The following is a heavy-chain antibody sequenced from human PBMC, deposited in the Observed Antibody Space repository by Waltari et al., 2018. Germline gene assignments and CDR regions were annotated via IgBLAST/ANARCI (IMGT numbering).Heavy chain of an antibody. J-gene: IGHJ5*02. D-gene: IGHD6-19*01. CDR1: GFMFSSYE. CDR2: INRNGDRT. V-gene: IGHV3-48*03. Sequence: EVQLVESGGGLVQPGGSLRLSCAAPGFMFSSYEMNWVRQAPGKGVEWISDINRNGDRTYNADPVRGRFTISRDNARNSLFLQMNSLRAEDTAVYFCAGWVTYTSDWHGSLAPWGQGTLVTVSS. CDR3: AGWVTYTSDWHGSLAP.